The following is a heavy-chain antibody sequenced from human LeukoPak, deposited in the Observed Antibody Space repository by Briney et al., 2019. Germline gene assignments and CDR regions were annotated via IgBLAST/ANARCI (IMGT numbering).Heavy chain of an antibody. CDR3: ARDPLITATTIWFDP. Sequence: GASVKVSCKASGYTFTDYNFSWVRQAPGQGLEWMGIINPSGSSTRYAQKFQGRVTMTRDTSTKTVYMEMSSLRSEDTAVYYCARDPLITATTIWFDPWGQGTLVTVSS. J-gene: IGHJ5*02. CDR1: GYTFTDYN. V-gene: IGHV1-46*01. CDR2: INPSGSST. D-gene: IGHD1-7*01.